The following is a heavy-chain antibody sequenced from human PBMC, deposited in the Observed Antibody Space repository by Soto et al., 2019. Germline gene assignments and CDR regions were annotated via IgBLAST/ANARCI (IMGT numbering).Heavy chain of an antibody. CDR1: GYSFMKYG. Sequence: ASVKVSCKGFGYSFMKYGINWVRQAPGQGLEWVGWISPYSGYTHSAQKFHGRLTLTTDTAASTAYMELRILRSADTALYYCAREASVLIPAAQPSRFDSWGQGTLVTV. J-gene: IGHJ4*02. D-gene: IGHD2-2*01. V-gene: IGHV1-18*01. CDR3: AREASVLIPAAQPSRFDS. CDR2: ISPYSGYT.